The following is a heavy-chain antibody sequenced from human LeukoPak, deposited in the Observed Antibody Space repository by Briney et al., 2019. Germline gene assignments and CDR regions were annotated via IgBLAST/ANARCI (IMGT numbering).Heavy chain of an antibody. CDR2: IYYSGST. J-gene: IGHJ6*03. V-gene: IGHV4-39*07. D-gene: IGHD3-9*01. Sequence: NPSETLSLTCTVSGGSISSTSYYWGWIRQPPGKGLEWIGSIYYSGSTYYNPSLKSRVTISIDTSRNQFSLKLSSVTAADTAAYYCARAVTLRYFDWLLPYYMDVWGKGTTVTVSS. CDR1: GGSISSTSYY. CDR3: ARAVTLRYFDWLLPYYMDV.